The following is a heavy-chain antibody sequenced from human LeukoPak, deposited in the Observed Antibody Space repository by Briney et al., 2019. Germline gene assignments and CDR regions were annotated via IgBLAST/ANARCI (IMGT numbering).Heavy chain of an antibody. J-gene: IGHJ3*02. CDR1: GYSISSGYY. V-gene: IGHV4-38-2*02. D-gene: IGHD5-24*01. CDR2: IYHSGST. CDR3: ARGKRWLQFKGSNAFDI. Sequence: SETLSLTCTVSGYSISSGYYWGWIRQPPGKGLEWIGNIYHSGSTYYNPSLKSRVTISVDTSKNQFSLKLSSVTAADTAVYYCARGKRWLQFKGSNAFDIWGQGTMVTVSS.